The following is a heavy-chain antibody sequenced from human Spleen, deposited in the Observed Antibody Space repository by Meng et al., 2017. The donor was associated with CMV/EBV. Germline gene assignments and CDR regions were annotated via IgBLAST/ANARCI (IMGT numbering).Heavy chain of an antibody. Sequence: FSGSFWTWIRQSPGKGLEWIGEINHRGSTNYNPSVKSRISISVDTSKNQFSLKMPSVTAADTAVYYCARRGPSYTSGSSSSGHIDYWGQGTLVTVSS. CDR3: ARRGPSYTSGSSSSGHIDY. V-gene: IGHV4-34*01. J-gene: IGHJ4*02. CDR1: FSGSF. D-gene: IGHD2-15*01. CDR2: INHRGST.